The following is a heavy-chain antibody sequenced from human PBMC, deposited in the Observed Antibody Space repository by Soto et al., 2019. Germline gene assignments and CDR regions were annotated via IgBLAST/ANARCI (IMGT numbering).Heavy chain of an antibody. J-gene: IGHJ4*02. V-gene: IGHV4-31*02. CDR1: GGSSISSGYY. CDR2: IYYSGST. Sequence: SQPLPVTCTVSGGSSISSGYYWSCIRQHPGKGLEWIGYIYYSGSTYYNPSLKSRVTISVDTSKNQFSLKLSSVTAEDTALYYCAKDQMGYYYFDYWGQGTLVTVSS. CDR3: AKDQMGYYYFDY. D-gene: IGHD3-22*01.